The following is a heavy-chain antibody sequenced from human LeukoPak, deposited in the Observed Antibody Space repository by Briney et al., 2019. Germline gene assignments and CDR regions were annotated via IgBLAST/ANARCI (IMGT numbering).Heavy chain of an antibody. CDR3: ARMGLVFGGIDY. CDR1: GFTFSSVE. V-gene: IGHV3-48*03. J-gene: IGHJ4*02. CDR2: ISTSDSTI. D-gene: IGHD3-10*02. Sequence: GWSLRLSCAASGFTFSSVEMNWVRQAPGKGLEWVSFISTSDSTIYYADSVKGRFTISRDNAKTSLYLQMNSLRAEDTAVYYCARMGLVFGGIDYWGQGTLVTVSS.